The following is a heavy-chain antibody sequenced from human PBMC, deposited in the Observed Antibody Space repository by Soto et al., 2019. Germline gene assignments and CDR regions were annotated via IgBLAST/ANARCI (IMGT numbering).Heavy chain of an antibody. CDR1: GGSISGYY. V-gene: IGHV4-59*01. CDR2: MYNTGST. Sequence: SETLSLTCTVSGGSISGYYWSWIRQPPGKGLEWIGYMYNTGSTVYNPSFKSRVTISVDTSKNQFSLKLNSVTAADTAVYYCERRIVATETFDYWGQGTLVTVSS. J-gene: IGHJ4*02. D-gene: IGHD5-12*01. CDR3: ERRIVATETFDY.